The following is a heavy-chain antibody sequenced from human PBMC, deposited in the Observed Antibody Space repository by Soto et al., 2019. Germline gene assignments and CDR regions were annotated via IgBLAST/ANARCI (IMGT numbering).Heavy chain of an antibody. D-gene: IGHD3-9*01. V-gene: IGHV3-15*01. CDR1: GFTFSNAW. CDR3: TTFLSYYDIWTGPSAVVDV. J-gene: IGHJ6*02. CDR2: IKSKTDGGTT. Sequence: GGSLRLSCAASGFTFSNAWMSWVRQAPGKGLEWVGRIKSKTDGGTTDYAAPVKCRFTISRDDSKNTLYLQMNSLKTEDTAVFYCTTFLSYYDIWTGPSAVVDVWGQGTTVTVSS.